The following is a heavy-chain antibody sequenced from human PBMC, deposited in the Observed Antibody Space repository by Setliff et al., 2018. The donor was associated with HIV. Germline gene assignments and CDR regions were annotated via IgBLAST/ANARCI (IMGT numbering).Heavy chain of an antibody. CDR1: GGSFSGYY. J-gene: IGHJ5*02. D-gene: IGHD5-18*01. Sequence: SETLSLTCAVYGGSFSGYYWSWIRQPPGKGLEWIGEINHSGSTNYNPSLKSRVTISVDTSKNQFSLKLSSVTAADTAVYYCARTASALHWFDPWDPPGGVTVSS. V-gene: IGHV4-34*01. CDR2: INHSGST. CDR3: ARTASALHWFDP.